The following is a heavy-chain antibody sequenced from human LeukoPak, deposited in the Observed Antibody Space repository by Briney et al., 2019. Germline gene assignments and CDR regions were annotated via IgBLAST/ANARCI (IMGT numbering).Heavy chain of an antibody. V-gene: IGHV4-59*01. Sequence: SETLSLTCTVSGGSISSYYWSWIRQPPGKGLEWIGYIYYSGSTKYNPSLKSRVTISVDTSKNQFSLKLSSVTAADTAVYYCARGELRSHFDYWGQGTLVTVSS. D-gene: IGHD1-26*01. CDR1: GGSISSYY. CDR3: ARGELRSHFDY. CDR2: IYYSGST. J-gene: IGHJ4*02.